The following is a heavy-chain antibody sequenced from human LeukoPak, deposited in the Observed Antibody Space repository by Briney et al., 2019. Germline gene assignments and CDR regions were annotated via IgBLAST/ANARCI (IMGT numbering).Heavy chain of an antibody. J-gene: IGHJ2*01. CDR2: INHSGST. V-gene: IGHV4-34*01. CDR3: ARGLSRYFDL. CDR1: GGSFSGYY. Sequence: TETLSLTCAVYGGSFSGYYWSWIRQPPGKWLEWIGEINHSGSTNYNPSLKSRVTISVDTSKNQFSLKLSSVTAADTAVYYCARGLSRYFDLWGRGTLVTVSS.